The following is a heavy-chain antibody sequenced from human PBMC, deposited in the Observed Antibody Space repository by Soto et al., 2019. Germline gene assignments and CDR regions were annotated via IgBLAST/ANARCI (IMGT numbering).Heavy chain of an antibody. V-gene: IGHV2-5*02. CDR3: AHIPEESVDIVATRGFGDAFDI. J-gene: IGHJ3*02. CDR1: GFSLSTSGVG. Sequence: GSGPTLVNPTQTLTLTCTFSGFSLSTSGVGVGWIRQPPGKALEWLALIYWDDDKRYSPSLKSRLTITKDTSKNQVVLTMTNMDPVDTATYYCAHIPEESVDIVATRGFGDAFDIWGQGTMVTVSS. D-gene: IGHD5-12*01. CDR2: IYWDDDK.